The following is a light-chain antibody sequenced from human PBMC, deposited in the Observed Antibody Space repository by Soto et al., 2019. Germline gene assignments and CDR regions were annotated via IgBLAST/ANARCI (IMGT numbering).Light chain of an antibody. Sequence: SQMTQSPSSLSASVGDRVTITCRTSQSITNYLNWYQHKPGQAPNLLIYAASTLQAGVPSRFRGSGSGTDFTLTISSLQPEDFATYFCQQSNSSPPTFGGGTKVDIK. CDR3: QQSNSSPPT. CDR2: AAS. J-gene: IGKJ4*01. V-gene: IGKV1-39*01. CDR1: QSITNY.